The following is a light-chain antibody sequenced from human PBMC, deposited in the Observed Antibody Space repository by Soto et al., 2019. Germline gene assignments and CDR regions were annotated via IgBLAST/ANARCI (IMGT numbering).Light chain of an antibody. CDR3: CSYAGSYTFV. CDR1: SSDVGGYNY. CDR2: DVS. Sequence: QSVLTQPRSVSGSPGQSVTISCTGTSSDVGGYNYVSWYQQHPGKAPELMIYDVSKRPSGVPDRFSGSKSGNTASLTISGLQADDEADYYCCSYAGSYTFVFGTGTKVTV. J-gene: IGLJ1*01. V-gene: IGLV2-11*01.